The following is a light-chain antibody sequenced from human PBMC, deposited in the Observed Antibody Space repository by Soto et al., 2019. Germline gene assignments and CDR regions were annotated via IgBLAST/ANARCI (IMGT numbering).Light chain of an antibody. CDR1: SSDVGGYIY. Sequence: QSALTQPASVSGYPGQAITISCTGTSSDVGGYIYVSWDQQHPGKAPKLMIYEVSNRPSGVSNRFSGSKSGNTASLTISGLQAEDEADYYCSSYTSSSPLVVFGGGTKLTVL. CDR2: EVS. J-gene: IGLJ2*01. CDR3: SSYTSSSPLVV. V-gene: IGLV2-14*01.